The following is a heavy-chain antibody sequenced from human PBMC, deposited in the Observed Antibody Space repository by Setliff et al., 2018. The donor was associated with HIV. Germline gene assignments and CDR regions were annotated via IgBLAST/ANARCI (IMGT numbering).Heavy chain of an antibody. Sequence: GGSLRLSCAASGFTFSGSAMHWVRQASGKGLEWVGRIRSRAKGYATEYGESVRGRFTISRDDSKNTVYLQMNSLKTEDTAVYYCSTDLPSSGFFPDYWGQGTLVTVSS. V-gene: IGHV3-73*01. CDR3: STDLPSSGFFPDY. CDR2: IRSRAKGYAT. J-gene: IGHJ4*02. D-gene: IGHD6-19*01. CDR1: GFTFSGSA.